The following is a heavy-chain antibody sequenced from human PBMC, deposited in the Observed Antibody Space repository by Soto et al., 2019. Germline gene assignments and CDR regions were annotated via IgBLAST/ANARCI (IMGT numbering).Heavy chain of an antibody. J-gene: IGHJ5*02. Sequence: PSETLSLTCAVYGGSFSPYHWSWIRQPPGKGLEWIAEINHGSTNYNPSLKSRVTISEDTSKNQISLRLRSVTAADTAVYYCARGPKYFDSVDLWGQGTLVTVSS. D-gene: IGHD3-9*01. V-gene: IGHV4-34*01. CDR2: INHGST. CDR1: GGSFSPYH. CDR3: ARGPKYFDSVDL.